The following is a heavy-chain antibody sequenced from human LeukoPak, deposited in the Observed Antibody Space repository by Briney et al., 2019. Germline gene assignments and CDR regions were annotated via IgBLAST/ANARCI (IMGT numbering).Heavy chain of an antibody. D-gene: IGHD3-22*01. CDR1: GYTFISYG. V-gene: IGHV1-2*02. CDR3: ARDYSSSPGEY. Sequence: ASVKVSCKASGYTFISYGISWVRQAPGQGLEWMGWINPNSGGTNYAQKFQGRVTVTRDTSISTAYMELSRLRSDDTAVYYCARDYSSSPGEYWGQGTLVTVSS. J-gene: IGHJ4*02. CDR2: INPNSGGT.